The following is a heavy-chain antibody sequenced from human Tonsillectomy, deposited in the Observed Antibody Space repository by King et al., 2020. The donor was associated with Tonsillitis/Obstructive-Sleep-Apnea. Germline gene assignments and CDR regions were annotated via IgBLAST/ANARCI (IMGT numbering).Heavy chain of an antibody. V-gene: IGHV3-20*04. CDR2: LNWNGGRT. CDR3: ARAVVVVAATPRYFQH. CDR1: GFTFDDYG. J-gene: IGHJ1*01. D-gene: IGHD2-15*01. Sequence: VQLVESGGGVVRPGGSLRLSCAASGFTFDDYGMSWVRQAPGSGLVWVSGLNWNGGRTGYAYSVKGRFTISRDNAKNSLYLQMNRLRAEDTALYYCARAVVVVAATPRYFQHWGQGTLVTVSS.